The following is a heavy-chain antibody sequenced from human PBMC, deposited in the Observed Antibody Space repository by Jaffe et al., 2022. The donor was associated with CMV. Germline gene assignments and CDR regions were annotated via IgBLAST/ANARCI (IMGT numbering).Heavy chain of an antibody. Sequence: EVQLLESGGGLVQPGGSLRLSCAASGFTFSSYAMSWVRQAPGKGLEWVSAISGSGGSTYYADSVKGRFTISRDNSKNTLYLQMNSLRAEDTAVYYCAKDPQPQYCSGGSCPDYWGQGTLVTVSS. D-gene: IGHD2-15*01. CDR1: GFTFSSYA. J-gene: IGHJ4*02. V-gene: IGHV3-23*01. CDR3: AKDPQPQYCSGGSCPDY. CDR2: ISGSGGST.